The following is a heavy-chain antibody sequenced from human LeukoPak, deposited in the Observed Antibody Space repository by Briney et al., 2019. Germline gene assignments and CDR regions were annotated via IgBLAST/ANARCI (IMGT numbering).Heavy chain of an antibody. J-gene: IGHJ4*02. D-gene: IGHD1-7*01. Sequence: ASVKVSCKASGYTFTGYYMHWVRQAPGQGLGWMGWINPNSGGTNYAQKFQGRVTMTRDTSISTAYMDLSRLRSDDTAVYYCARVSTGTTFFDYWGQGTLVTVSS. CDR2: INPNSGGT. CDR1: GYTFTGYY. CDR3: ARVSTGTTFFDY. V-gene: IGHV1-2*02.